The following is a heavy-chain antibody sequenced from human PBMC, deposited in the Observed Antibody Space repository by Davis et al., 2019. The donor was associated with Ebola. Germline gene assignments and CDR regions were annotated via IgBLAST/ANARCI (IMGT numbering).Heavy chain of an antibody. Sequence: GGSLRLSCAASGFTFSSYSMNWVRQAPGKGLEWVSSISSSSSYIYYADSVKGRFTISRDNAKNSLYLQMNSLRAEDTAVYYCARCSGGDCYPGSGMYYGLDVWGQGTTVTVS. CDR3: ARCSGGDCYPGSGMYYGLDV. V-gene: IGHV3-21*01. CDR2: ISSSSSYI. J-gene: IGHJ6*02. CDR1: GFTFSSYS. D-gene: IGHD2-21*02.